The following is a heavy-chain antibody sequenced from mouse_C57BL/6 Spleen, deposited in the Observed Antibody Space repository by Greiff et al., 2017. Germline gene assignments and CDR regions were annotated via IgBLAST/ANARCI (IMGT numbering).Heavy chain of an antibody. CDR2: IDPSDSYT. CDR3: ARRRYYFGY. V-gene: IGHV1-50*01. J-gene: IGHJ2*01. CDR1: GYTFTSYW. Sequence: QVQLQQSGAELVKPGASVKLSCKASGYTFTSYWMQWVKQRPGQGLEWIGEIDPSDSYTNYNQKFKGKATLTVDTSSSTAYMQLSSLTSEDSAVYYCARRRYYFGYWGQGTTLTVSS.